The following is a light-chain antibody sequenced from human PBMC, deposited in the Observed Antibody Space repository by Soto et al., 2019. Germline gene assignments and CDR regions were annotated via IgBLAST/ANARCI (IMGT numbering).Light chain of an antibody. Sequence: EIVMMQSPATLSVSPGERATLSCRASQSVSSNLAWYQQKPGQAPRLLIYGASTRATGIPARFSGSGSGTEFTLTISNLQSEDFAVYYCQQYNNWPRTFGQGTKVDI. J-gene: IGKJ1*01. CDR3: QQYNNWPRT. CDR2: GAS. CDR1: QSVSSN. V-gene: IGKV3-15*01.